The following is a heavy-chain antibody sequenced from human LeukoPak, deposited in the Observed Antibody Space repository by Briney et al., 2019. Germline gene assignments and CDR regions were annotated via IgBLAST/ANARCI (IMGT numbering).Heavy chain of an antibody. CDR1: GGSIGSSGYY. V-gene: IGHV4-39*01. CDR2: MSYSGST. CDR3: ARQIYYDRSGYFYFN. D-gene: IGHD3-22*01. Sequence: PSETLSLTCTVSGGSIGSSGYYWGWIRQPPGKGLECIGIMSYSGSTYYNPSLKSRVTMSVDTSKNHFSLKLSSVTAADTAVYYCARQIYYDRSGYFYFNWGQGTLVTVSS. J-gene: IGHJ4*02.